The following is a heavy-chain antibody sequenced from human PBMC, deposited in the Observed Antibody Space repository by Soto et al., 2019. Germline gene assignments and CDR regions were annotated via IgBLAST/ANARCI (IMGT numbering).Heavy chain of an antibody. D-gene: IGHD1-26*01. CDR2: IYPGDSDT. CDR3: ARLYSGSYRTPPLFDY. Sequence: GESLKISCKGSGYSFTSYWIGWVRQMPGKGLEWMGIIYPGDSDTRYSPSFQGQVTISADKSISTAYLQWSSLKAPDTAMYYCARLYSGSYRTPPLFDYWGQGTLVTVSS. J-gene: IGHJ4*02. V-gene: IGHV5-51*01. CDR1: GYSFTSYW.